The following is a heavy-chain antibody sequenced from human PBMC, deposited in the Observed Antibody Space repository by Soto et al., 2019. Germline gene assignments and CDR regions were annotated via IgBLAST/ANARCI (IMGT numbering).Heavy chain of an antibody. J-gene: IGHJ4*02. Sequence: QITLKESGPTLVKPTQTLTLTCTFSGFSLSTSGVGVGWIRQPPGKALEWLALIYWDDDKRYSPSLKSRLTXTXXPSKNQLVLTMTNMDPVDTATYYCAHSTYYDPSDYWGQGTLVTVSS. CDR3: AHSTYYDPSDY. CDR2: IYWDDDK. D-gene: IGHD3-3*01. CDR1: GFSLSTSGVG. V-gene: IGHV2-5*02.